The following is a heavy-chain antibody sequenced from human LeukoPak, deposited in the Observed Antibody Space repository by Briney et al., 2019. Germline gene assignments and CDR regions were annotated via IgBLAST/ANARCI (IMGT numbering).Heavy chain of an antibody. Sequence: GRSLRLSCAASGFTFSSYSMNWVRQAPGKGLEWVSSISSSSSYIYYADSVKGRFTISRDNAKNSLYLQMSSLRAEDTAVYYCARDPRFDDFWSGYCDYWGQGTLVTVSS. CDR2: ISSSSSYI. CDR3: ARDPRFDDFWSGYCDY. V-gene: IGHV3-21*01. D-gene: IGHD3-3*01. J-gene: IGHJ4*02. CDR1: GFTFSSYS.